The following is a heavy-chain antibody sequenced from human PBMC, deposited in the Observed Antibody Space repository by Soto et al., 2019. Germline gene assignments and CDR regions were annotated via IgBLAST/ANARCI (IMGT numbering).Heavy chain of an antibody. D-gene: IGHD6-19*01. J-gene: IGHJ6*03. CDR3: ARRAELLTIAVAGPYYYYYMDV. V-gene: IGHV4-59*08. CDR2: IYYSGST. CDR1: GGSISSYY. Sequence: PSETLSLTCTVSGGSISSYYWSWIRQPPGKGLEWIGYIYYSGSTNYNPSLKSRVTISVDTSKNQFSLKLSSVTAADTAVYYCARRAELLTIAVAGPYYYYYMDVWGKGTTVTVSS.